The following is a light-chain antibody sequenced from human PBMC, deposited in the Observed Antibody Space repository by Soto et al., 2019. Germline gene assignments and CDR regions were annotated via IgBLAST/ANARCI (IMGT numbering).Light chain of an antibody. CDR1: NIGSKS. CDR3: QVWDSRSDHVV. Sequence: SYELTQPPSVSVAPGQTARITCGGNNIGSKSVHWYQQKPGQAPVLVVYDDSDRPSGIPGRFSGSNSGNTATLTISRVEAGDEDDYYCQVWDSRSDHVVFGGGTKLTVL. CDR2: DDS. J-gene: IGLJ2*01. V-gene: IGLV3-21*02.